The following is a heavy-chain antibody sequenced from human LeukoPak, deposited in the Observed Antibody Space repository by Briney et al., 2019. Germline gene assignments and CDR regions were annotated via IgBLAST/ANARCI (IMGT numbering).Heavy chain of an antibody. J-gene: IGHJ4*02. CDR2: IYYSGST. D-gene: IGHD5-18*01. Sequence: SETLSLTCTVSGGSISSYYWSWIRQPPGKGLEWIGYIYYSGSTNYNPSLKSRVTISADMSRNQFSLELRSVTAADTAVYYCARGYSYGYYFDYWGRGTLVTVSA. CDR3: ARGYSYGYYFDY. CDR1: GGSISSYY. V-gene: IGHV4-59*08.